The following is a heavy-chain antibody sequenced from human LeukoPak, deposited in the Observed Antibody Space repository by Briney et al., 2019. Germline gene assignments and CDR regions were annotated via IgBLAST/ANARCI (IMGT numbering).Heavy chain of an antibody. CDR1: GFTISSYE. CDR2: ISSSGSAV. J-gene: IGHJ6*04. D-gene: IGHD3-10*02. V-gene: IGHV3-48*03. Sequence: GGSLRLSCAASGFTISSYEMNWVRQAPGKGLEWVSYISSSGSAVYYADSVKGRFTISRDNAKNSLYLQMNSLRAEDTAVYYCAELGITMIGGVWGKGTTVTISS. CDR3: AELGITMIGGV.